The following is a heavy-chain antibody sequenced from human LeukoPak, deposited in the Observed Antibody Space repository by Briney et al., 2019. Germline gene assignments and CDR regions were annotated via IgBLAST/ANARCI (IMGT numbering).Heavy chain of an antibody. J-gene: IGHJ5*02. D-gene: IGHD5-24*01. CDR1: GGSISSSSYY. CDR2: IYYSGST. Sequence: PSETLSLTCTVSGGSISSSSYYWGWIRQPPGKGLEWIGSIYYSGSTYYNPSPKSRVTISVDTSKNQFSLKLSSVTAADTAVYYCARYRGDGYNLNWFDPWGQGTLVTVSS. V-gene: IGHV4-39*01. CDR3: ARYRGDGYNLNWFDP.